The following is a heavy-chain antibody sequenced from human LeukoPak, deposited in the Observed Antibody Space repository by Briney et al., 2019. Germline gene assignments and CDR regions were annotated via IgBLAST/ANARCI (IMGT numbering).Heavy chain of an antibody. V-gene: IGHV3-21*06. CDR1: GFAFSSYN. Sequence: GGSLRLSCAASGFAFSSYNMNWVRQAPGKGLEWVSCISTTSTYIYYADSVKGRFTVSRDNSKNLLYLQMDSLRVEDTAVYYCARAGTCSSTSCDGGIEYWGQGTLVTVSS. J-gene: IGHJ4*02. CDR3: ARAGTCSSTSCDGGIEY. D-gene: IGHD2-2*01. CDR2: ISTTSTYI.